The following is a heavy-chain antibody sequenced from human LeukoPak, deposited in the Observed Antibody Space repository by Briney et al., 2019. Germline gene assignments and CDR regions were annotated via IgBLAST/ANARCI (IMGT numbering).Heavy chain of an antibody. CDR2: TNHSGST. J-gene: IGHJ6*04. CDR3: ARGGARTYYYYYGMDV. V-gene: IGHV4-34*01. D-gene: IGHD1-26*01. CDR1: GGSFSGYY. Sequence: SETLSLTCAVYGGSFSGYYWSWIRQPPGKGLEWIGETNHSGSTNYNPSLKSRVTISVDTSKNQFSLKLSSVTAADTAVYYCARGGARTYYYYYGMDVWGKGTTVTVSS.